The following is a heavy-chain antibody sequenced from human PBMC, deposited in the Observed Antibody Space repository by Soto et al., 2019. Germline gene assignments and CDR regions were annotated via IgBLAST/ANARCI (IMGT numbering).Heavy chain of an antibody. D-gene: IGHD3-22*01. CDR3: ARDSSGYVAGWFDP. CDR1: GFTFSSYA. CDR2: ISYDGSNK. V-gene: IGHV3-30-3*01. J-gene: IGHJ5*02. Sequence: QVQLVESGGGVVQPGRSLRLSCAASGFTFSSYAMHWVRQAPGKGLEWVAVISYDGSNKYYADSVKGRVTISRDNSKNTLYLQMNSLRAEDTAVYYCARDSSGYVAGWFDPWGQGTLVTVSS.